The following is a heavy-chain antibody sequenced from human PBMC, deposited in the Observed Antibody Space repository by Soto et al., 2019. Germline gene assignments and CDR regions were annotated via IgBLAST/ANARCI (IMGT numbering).Heavy chain of an antibody. V-gene: IGHV1-69*01. D-gene: IGHD2-15*01. CDR1: GGTFSSYA. J-gene: IGHJ5*02. CDR3: AREVAMSTSNHNWFDP. Sequence: QVQLVQSGAEVKKPGSSVKVSCKASGGTFSSYAISWVRQAPGQGLEWMGGIIPVFGRTNYARKFQGRVTITADESRRTAYMELSSLRSEDTAVYYCAREVAMSTSNHNWFDPWGQGTLVTVSS. CDR2: IIPVFGRT.